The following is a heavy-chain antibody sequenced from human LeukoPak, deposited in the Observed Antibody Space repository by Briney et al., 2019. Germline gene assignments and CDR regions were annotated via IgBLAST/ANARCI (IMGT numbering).Heavy chain of an antibody. CDR1: GYTFTDYY. V-gene: IGHV1-2*02. CDR2: INPNSGDT. Sequence: ASVKVSCKASGYTFTDYYMHWVRQAPGQGLEWMGWINPNSGDTNYAQKFQGRVTMTRDTPISTAYMELSRLRFDDTAIYYCAILKYSGSPRPWGQGTLVTVSS. D-gene: IGHD1-26*01. J-gene: IGHJ5*02. CDR3: AILKYSGSPRP.